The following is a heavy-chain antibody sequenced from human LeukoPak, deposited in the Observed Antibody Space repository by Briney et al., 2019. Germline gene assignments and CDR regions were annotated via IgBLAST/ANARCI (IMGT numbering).Heavy chain of an antibody. D-gene: IGHD2-21*01. CDR2: IQPNDSDS. Sequence: GGALKTSCKGSGYTFTNFLIGWVRPVPGKGLEWRGVIQPNDSDSRYRPPFQGRVTIYHDKSINNIYLQWSSLKASDTAMYYCARGYCGDSCFFDYWGRGTLVTVSS. CDR1: GYTFTNFL. J-gene: IGHJ4*02. V-gene: IGHV5-51*06. CDR3: ARGYCGDSCFFDY.